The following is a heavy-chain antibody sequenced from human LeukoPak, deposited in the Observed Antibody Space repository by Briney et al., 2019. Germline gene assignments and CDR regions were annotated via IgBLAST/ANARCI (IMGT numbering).Heavy chain of an antibody. J-gene: IGHJ3*02. CDR3: ASKWVTYYYNSSYYHYPTDVFDI. D-gene: IGHD3-22*01. V-gene: IGHV1-2*02. CDR2: INANSGCT. CDR1: GHTFTGYY. Sequence: ASVKVSCKASGHTFTGYYMHWVRQAPGQGLEWMGWINANSGCTNYAQKFQGRVTMTRDTSISTAYRELSRLRSDDTAVYYCASKWVTYYYNSSYYHYPTDVFDIWGQGTMVTVSS.